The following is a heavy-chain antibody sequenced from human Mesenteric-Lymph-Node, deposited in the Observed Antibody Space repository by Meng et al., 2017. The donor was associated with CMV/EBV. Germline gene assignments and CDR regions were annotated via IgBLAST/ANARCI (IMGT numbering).Heavy chain of an antibody. CDR3: ARINYDSSGYYYHYYGMDV. CDR1: GGTFSSYA. Sequence: SVKVSCKASGGTFSSYAISWVRQAPGQGLEWMGGIIPIFGTANYAQKFQGRVTITTDESTSTAYMELSSLRSEDTAVYYCARINYDSSGYYYHYYGMDVWGRGTTVTVSS. D-gene: IGHD3-22*01. V-gene: IGHV1-69*05. J-gene: IGHJ6*02. CDR2: IIPIFGTA.